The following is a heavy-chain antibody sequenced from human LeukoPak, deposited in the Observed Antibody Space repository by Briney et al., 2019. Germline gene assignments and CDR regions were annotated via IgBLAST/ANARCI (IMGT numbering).Heavy chain of an antibody. V-gene: IGHV3-23*01. CDR2: ISGSGYST. CDR1: GFTFSSYA. Sequence: GRSLRLSCAASGFTFSSYAMSWVRQAPGKGLEWVSVISGSGYSTYYADSVKGRFTISRDNSKNTLYLQISSLRAEDTAVYYCAKDRSGSTAEYFQHWGQGTLVTVSS. J-gene: IGHJ1*01. CDR3: AKDRSGSTAEYFQH. D-gene: IGHD3-10*01.